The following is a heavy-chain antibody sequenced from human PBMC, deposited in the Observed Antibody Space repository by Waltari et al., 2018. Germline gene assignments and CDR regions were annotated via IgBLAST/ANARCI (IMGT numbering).Heavy chain of an antibody. D-gene: IGHD1-20*01. CDR1: GGSISSHS. J-gene: IGHJ4*02. V-gene: IGHV4-59*11. Sequence: QVQLQESGPGLVKPSETLSLTCTVSGGSISSHSWSWIRQPPGKGLEWIGYIYYSGSTNYNPSLKSRVTISVDTSKNQFSLKLSSVTAADTAVYYCARDNSVFYYFDYWGQGTLVTVSS. CDR2: IYYSGST. CDR3: ARDNSVFYYFDY.